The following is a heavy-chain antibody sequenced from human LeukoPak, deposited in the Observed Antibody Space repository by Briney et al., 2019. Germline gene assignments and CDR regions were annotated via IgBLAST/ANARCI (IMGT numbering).Heavy chain of an antibody. CDR1: GFTFSDYY. J-gene: IGHJ3*02. CDR2: ISSSSSYT. CDR3: ARERAALVGAFDI. V-gene: IGHV3-11*05. Sequence: GGSLRLSCAASGFTFSDYYMSWIRQAPGKGLEWVSYISSSSSYTNYADSVKGRFTNSRDNAKNSLYLQMNSLRAEDTAVYYCARERAALVGAFDIWGQGTMVTVSS. D-gene: IGHD1-26*01.